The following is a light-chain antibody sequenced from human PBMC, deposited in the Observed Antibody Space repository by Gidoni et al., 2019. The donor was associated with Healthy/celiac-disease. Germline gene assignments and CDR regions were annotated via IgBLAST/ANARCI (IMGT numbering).Light chain of an antibody. CDR1: QSISSY. J-gene: IGKJ1*01. CDR3: QQSYSTPET. Sequence: DIQMTQSPSSLSASVGDRVTITFRVSQSISSYLNWYQQKPGKAPKLLIYAASSLQSGVPSRFSGSGSGTDFTLTISSLQPEDFATYYCQQSYSTPETFGQGTKVEIK. V-gene: IGKV1-39*01. CDR2: AAS.